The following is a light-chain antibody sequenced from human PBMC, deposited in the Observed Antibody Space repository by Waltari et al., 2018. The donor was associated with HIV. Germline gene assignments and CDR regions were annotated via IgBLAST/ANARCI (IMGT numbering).Light chain of an antibody. Sequence: AIQMTQSPSSLSASVGDRVTISCRASQGIRTDLGWYQQKPGKAPKLLIYTASSLQSGVPSRFSVSGSGTDFTLTISSLEPEDFATYYCLQDYNYPLTFGQGTKVEIK. V-gene: IGKV1-6*01. CDR2: TAS. CDR3: LQDYNYPLT. CDR1: QGIRTD. J-gene: IGKJ1*01.